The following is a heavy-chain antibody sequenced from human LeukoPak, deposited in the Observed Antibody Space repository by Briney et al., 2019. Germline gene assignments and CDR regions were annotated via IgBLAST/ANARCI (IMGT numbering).Heavy chain of an antibody. V-gene: IGHV3-33*03. CDR3: TSDTVDTAVGIDY. Sequence: AGGSLRLSCAASGFTFSSYGMHWVRQAPGKGLEWVAVIWYDGSNKYYADSVKGRFTISRDNAKNTLYLQMNSLRAEDTAVYYCTSDTVDTAVGIDYWGQGTLVTVSS. J-gene: IGHJ4*02. CDR1: GFTFSSYG. CDR2: IWYDGSNK. D-gene: IGHD5-18*01.